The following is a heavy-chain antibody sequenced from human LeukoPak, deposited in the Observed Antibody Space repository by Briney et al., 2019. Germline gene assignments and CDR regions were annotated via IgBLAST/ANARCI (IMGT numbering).Heavy chain of an antibody. D-gene: IGHD6-13*01. CDR3: AKVKYASSQYYFDY. J-gene: IGHJ4*02. CDR2: ISGSGTNT. Sequence: PGGSLRLSCEASGFTFSSYVMSWVRQAPGKGLEWVSAISGSGTNTYYADSVKGRFTISRDNSKNTLYLQMNSLGAEDTAVYYCAKVKYASSQYYFDYWGQGTLVTVSS. CDR1: GFTFSSYV. V-gene: IGHV3-23*01.